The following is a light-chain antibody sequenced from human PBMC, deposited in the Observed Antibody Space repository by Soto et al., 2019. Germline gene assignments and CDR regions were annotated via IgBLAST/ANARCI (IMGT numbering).Light chain of an antibody. CDR3: SSYTSSDTYV. CDR2: SVS. V-gene: IGLV2-14*03. Sequence: QSALTQPASVSGSPGQSITISCTGTSSDVGGYNYVSWYQHHPGKAPKLMISSVSSRPSGVSHRFSGSKSGNTASLTISGLQPEDEADYYCSSYTSSDTYVFGTGTKVTVL. CDR1: SSDVGGYNY. J-gene: IGLJ1*01.